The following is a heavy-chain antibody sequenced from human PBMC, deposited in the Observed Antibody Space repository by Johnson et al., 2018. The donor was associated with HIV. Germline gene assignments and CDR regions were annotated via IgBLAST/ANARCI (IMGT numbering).Heavy chain of an antibody. CDR3: VRGSLTDDSFAD. Sequence: QVQLVESGGGVVQPGRSLRLSCAASGFTFSSYAMHWVRQAPGKGLEWVAVISFDGNEKHYGDSVRGRFTIYRDNSQNTLSLHMNSLTSEDTALYYCVRGSLTDDSFADWGQGTMVTVSS. CDR2: ISFDGNEK. V-gene: IGHV3-30*04. J-gene: IGHJ3*01. CDR1: GFTFSSYA.